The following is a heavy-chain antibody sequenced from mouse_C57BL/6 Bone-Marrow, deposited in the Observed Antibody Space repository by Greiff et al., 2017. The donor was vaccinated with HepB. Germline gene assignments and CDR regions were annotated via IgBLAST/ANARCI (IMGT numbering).Heavy chain of an antibody. D-gene: IGHD2-1*01. V-gene: IGHV5-4*03. J-gene: IGHJ2*01. CDR2: ISDGGSYT. Sequence: EVKVVESGGGLVKPGGSLKLSCAASGFTFSSYAMSWVRQTPEKRLEWVATISDGGSYTYYPDNVKGRFTSSRDNAKNNLYLQMSHLKAEDTAMYYCARSWDGNDYWGQGTTLTVSS. CDR1: GFTFSSYA. CDR3: ARSWDGNDY.